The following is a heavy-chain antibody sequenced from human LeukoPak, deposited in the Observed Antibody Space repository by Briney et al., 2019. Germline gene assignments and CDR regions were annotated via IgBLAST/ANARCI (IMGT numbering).Heavy chain of an antibody. J-gene: IGHJ4*02. CDR3: ARDAMLNYDILTGYYGIDY. CDR2: ISSSSSYT. Sequence: GGSLRLSCAASGFTLSDYYMSWIRQAPGKGLEWVSCISSSSSYTNYADSVKGRFTISRDNAKNSLYLQMNSLRAEDTAVYYCARDAMLNYDILTGYYGIDYWGQGTLVTVSS. D-gene: IGHD3-9*01. V-gene: IGHV3-11*06. CDR1: GFTLSDYY.